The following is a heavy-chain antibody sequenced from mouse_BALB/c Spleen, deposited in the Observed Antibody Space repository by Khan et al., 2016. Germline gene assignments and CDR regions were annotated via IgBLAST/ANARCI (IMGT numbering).Heavy chain of an antibody. CDR3: DAEVRRGYFDC. CDR1: GFNIKDYY. J-gene: IGHJ2*01. Sequence: EVQLQESGAELVRSGASVKLSCTASGFNIKDYYMHWVKQRPEQGLEWIGWIDPENGDTEFAPKFQGKATMTADTSSNTAYLHLSSLTSEDTAVYYCDAEVRRGYFDCWGQGTTLTVSS. CDR2: IDPENGDT. V-gene: IGHV14-4*02.